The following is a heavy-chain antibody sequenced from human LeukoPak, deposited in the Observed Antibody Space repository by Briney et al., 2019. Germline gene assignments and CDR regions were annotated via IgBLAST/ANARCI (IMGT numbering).Heavy chain of an antibody. V-gene: IGHV3-30*02. Sequence: GGSLRLSCAASGFTFSSYGMDWVRQAPGKGLEWVAFIRNDGSNKYYADSVKGRFTISRDNSKNTLYLQMNSLRAEDTAVYYCAKDLITDSGSYYNDYWGQGTLVTVSS. CDR2: IRNDGSNK. D-gene: IGHD1-26*01. CDR1: GFTFSSYG. J-gene: IGHJ4*02. CDR3: AKDLITDSGSYYNDY.